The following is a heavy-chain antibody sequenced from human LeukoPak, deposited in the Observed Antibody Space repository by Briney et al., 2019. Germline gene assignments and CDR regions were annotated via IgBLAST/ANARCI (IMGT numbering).Heavy chain of an antibody. CDR2: IKQDGSEK. V-gene: IGHV3-7*01. CDR3: ARGTYYYDSSGYYADAFDI. Sequence: PGGSLRLSCAASGFTFSSYWMSWVRQAPGKGLEWVANIKQDGSEKYYVDSVKGRFTISRDNAKNSLYLQMNSLRAEDTAVYYCARGTYYYDSSGYYADAFDIWGQGSMVTVYS. J-gene: IGHJ3*02. CDR1: GFTFSSYW. D-gene: IGHD3-22*01.